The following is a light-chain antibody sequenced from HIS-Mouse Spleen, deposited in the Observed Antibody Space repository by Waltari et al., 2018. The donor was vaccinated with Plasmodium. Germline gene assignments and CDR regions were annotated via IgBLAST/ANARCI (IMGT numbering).Light chain of an antibody. CDR1: QGISNY. J-gene: IGKJ2*01. CDR2: DAT. V-gene: IGKV1-33*01. Sequence: DIQMTQSPSSLSASVGDRVTITCQASQGISNYLNWYQQKPRKAPKLLIYDATNLETGVPSRFSGSGSGTDFTFTISSLQPEDIATYYCQPYDNLPYTFGQGTKLEIK. CDR3: QPYDNLPYT.